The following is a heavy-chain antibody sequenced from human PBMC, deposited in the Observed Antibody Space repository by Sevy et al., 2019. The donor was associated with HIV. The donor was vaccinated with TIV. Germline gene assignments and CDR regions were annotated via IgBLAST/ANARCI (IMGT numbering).Heavy chain of an antibody. V-gene: IGHV1-69*13. CDR2: IIPIFGTA. D-gene: IGHD3-22*01. Sequence: ASVKVSCKASGGTFSSYAISWVRQAPGQGLEWMGGIIPIFGTANYAQKFQGRVTITADESTSTAYMELSSLRSEDTAVYYCAREYHYYDSSGYYGDAFDIWGQGTVVTVSS. CDR1: GGTFSSYA. CDR3: AREYHYYDSSGYYGDAFDI. J-gene: IGHJ3*02.